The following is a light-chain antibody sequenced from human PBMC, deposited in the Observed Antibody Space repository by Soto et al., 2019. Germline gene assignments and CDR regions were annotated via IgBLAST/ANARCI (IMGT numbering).Light chain of an antibody. CDR3: QQYNNGPPWT. CDR1: QSVSSN. J-gene: IGKJ1*01. V-gene: IGKV3-15*01. CDR2: GAS. Sequence: EIGMTQSPATLSVSPGERATLSCRASQSVSSNLAWYQQKPGQAPRLLIYGASTRATGIPARFSGSGSGTEFTLTISSLQAEDFAVYYCQQYNNGPPWTFGQGTKVEIK.